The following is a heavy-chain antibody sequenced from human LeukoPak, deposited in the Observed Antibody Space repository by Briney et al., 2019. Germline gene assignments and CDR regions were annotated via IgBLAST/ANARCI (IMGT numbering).Heavy chain of an antibody. Sequence: ASVKVSCKASGYTFTGYYMHWVRQAPGQGLEWMGWINPNSGGTNYAQKFQGRVTMTRDTSISTAYMELSRLRSDDTAVYYCARGGSEVYYDILTGYSPLYYYYYMDVWGKGTTVTVSS. CDR1: GYTFTGYY. V-gene: IGHV1-2*02. CDR2: INPNSGGT. J-gene: IGHJ6*03. D-gene: IGHD3-9*01. CDR3: ARGGSEVYYDILTGYSPLYYYYYMDV.